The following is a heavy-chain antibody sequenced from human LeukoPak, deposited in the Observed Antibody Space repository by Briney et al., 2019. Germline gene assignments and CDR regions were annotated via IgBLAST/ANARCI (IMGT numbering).Heavy chain of an antibody. CDR2: FYTGYST. CDR3: ARSPNYYYYFYMDV. Sequence: PSETLSLTCAVSGSFINDYSWSWVRQPAGRGLEWIGRFYTGYSTEYNPSLMSRVTILVDRSKSQISLNLRSVTAAVTAVYYCARSPNYYYYFYMDVWGQGTTVTVSS. J-gene: IGHJ6*03. V-gene: IGHV4-4*07. CDR1: GSFINDYS.